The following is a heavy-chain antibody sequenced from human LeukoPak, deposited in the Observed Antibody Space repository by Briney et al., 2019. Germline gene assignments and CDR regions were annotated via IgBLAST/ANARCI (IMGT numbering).Heavy chain of an antibody. J-gene: IGHJ6*03. V-gene: IGHV3-30*01. D-gene: IGHD3-10*01. CDR1: GFTFSSYA. Sequence: PGGSLRLSCAVSGFTFSSYAMHWVRQAPGKGLEWVAVISYDGSNKYYADSVKGRFTISRDNSKNTLYLQMNSLRAEDTAVYYCARPPPGGPTHYYYYMDVWGKGTTVTVSS. CDR2: ISYDGSNK. CDR3: ARPPPGGPTHYYYYMDV.